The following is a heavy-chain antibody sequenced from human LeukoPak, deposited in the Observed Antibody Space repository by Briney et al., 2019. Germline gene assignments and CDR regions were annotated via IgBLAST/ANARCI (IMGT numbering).Heavy chain of an antibody. Sequence: SETLSLTCTVSGGSISSYYWSWTRQPAGKGLEWIGRIYTSGSTNYNPSLKSRVTMSVDTSKNQFSLKLSSVTAADTAVYYCASRTSATSTDYWGKGTLVTVSS. CDR2: IYTSGST. CDR3: ASRTSATSTDY. D-gene: IGHD2-2*01. J-gene: IGHJ4*02. CDR1: GGSISSYY. V-gene: IGHV4-4*07.